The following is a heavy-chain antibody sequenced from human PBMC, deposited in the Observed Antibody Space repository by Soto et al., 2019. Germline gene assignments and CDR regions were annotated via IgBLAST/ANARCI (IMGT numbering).Heavy chain of an antibody. CDR1: GGTFSSYA. V-gene: IGHV1-69*05. J-gene: IGHJ5*02. CDR3: ARTGIAAAYGGNWFDP. CDR2: IIPIFGTA. D-gene: IGHD6-13*01. Sequence: GASVKFYCKASGGTFSSYAISWVRQAPGQGLEWMGGIIPIFGTANYAQKLQGRVTMTTDTSTSTAYMELRSLRSDDTAVYYCARTGIAAAYGGNWFDPWGQGTLVTSPQ.